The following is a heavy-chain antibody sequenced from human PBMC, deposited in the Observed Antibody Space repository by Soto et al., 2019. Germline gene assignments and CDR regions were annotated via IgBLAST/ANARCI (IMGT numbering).Heavy chain of an antibody. CDR2: INAGNGNT. J-gene: IGHJ5*02. V-gene: IGHV1-3*01. Sequence: ASVKVYCKASGYTFTSYAMHWLRQDPGQRLEWMGWINAGNGNTKYSQKFQGRVTITRDTSASTAYMELSSLRSEDTAVYYCARGRYDFWSGFDPWGQGTQVTVSS. D-gene: IGHD3-3*01. CDR3: ARGRYDFWSGFDP. CDR1: GYTFTSYA.